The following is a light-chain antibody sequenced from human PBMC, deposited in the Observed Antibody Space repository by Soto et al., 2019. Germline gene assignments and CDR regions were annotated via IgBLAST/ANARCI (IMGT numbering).Light chain of an antibody. Sequence: QPALTQPASVSGSPGQSITISCTGTSSDVGGYNYVSWYQQHPGKAPKLMIYDVSNRPSGVSNRFSGSKSGNTASLTISGLQAEDEADYYCSSYTSSSITGVFGGGTKLTVL. CDR3: SSYTSSSITGV. CDR1: SSDVGGYNY. V-gene: IGLV2-14*01. J-gene: IGLJ2*01. CDR2: DVS.